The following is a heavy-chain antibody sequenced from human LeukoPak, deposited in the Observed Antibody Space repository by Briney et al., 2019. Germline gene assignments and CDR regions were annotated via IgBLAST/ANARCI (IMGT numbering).Heavy chain of an antibody. CDR1: GGTFISYA. J-gene: IGHJ3*02. Sequence: ASVKVSCKASGGTFISYAISWVRQAPGQGLEWMGGIIPIFGTANYAQKFQGRVTITADESTSTAYMELSSLRSEDTAVYYCARVLGTAMDHDAFDIWGQGTMVTVSS. V-gene: IGHV1-69*01. D-gene: IGHD5-18*01. CDR3: ARVLGTAMDHDAFDI. CDR2: IIPIFGTA.